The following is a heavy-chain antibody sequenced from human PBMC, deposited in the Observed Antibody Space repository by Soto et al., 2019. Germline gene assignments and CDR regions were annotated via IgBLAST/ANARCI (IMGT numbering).Heavy chain of an antibody. Sequence: QVQLVQSGAEVKKPGASVKVSCKASGYMFISYGISWVRQAPGQGLEWMGWISAHNGNTHYAQNLQGRVTMTTDISTSTAYMELRSLSSGDTAVYYCARSYYVSGSYWSSRPPNYYDSYNMDVWGQGTSVTVSS. CDR2: ISAHNGNT. CDR1: GYMFISYG. J-gene: IGHJ6*02. CDR3: ARSYYVSGSYWSSRPPNYYDSYNMDV. V-gene: IGHV1-18*01. D-gene: IGHD3-10*01.